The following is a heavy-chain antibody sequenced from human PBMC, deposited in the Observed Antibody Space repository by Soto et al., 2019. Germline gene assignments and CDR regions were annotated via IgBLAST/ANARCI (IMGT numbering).Heavy chain of an antibody. CDR3: ARLAVAGTGDYYYYGMDV. V-gene: IGHV4-59*01. Sequence: SETLSLTCTVSCGSISSYYWSWIRQPPGKGLEWIGYIYYSGSTNYNPSLKSRVTISVDTSKNQFSLKLSSVTAADTAVYYCARLAVAGTGDYYYYGMDVWGQGTTVTVSS. D-gene: IGHD6-19*01. J-gene: IGHJ6*02. CDR1: CGSISSYY. CDR2: IYYSGST.